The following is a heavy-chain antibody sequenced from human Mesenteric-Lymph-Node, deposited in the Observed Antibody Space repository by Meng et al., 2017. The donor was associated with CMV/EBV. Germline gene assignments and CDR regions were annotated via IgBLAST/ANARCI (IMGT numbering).Heavy chain of an antibody. J-gene: IGHJ5*02. V-gene: IGHV4-39*07. D-gene: IGHD3-3*01. CDR1: GGSINSSTYY. CDR2: IYYTGST. Sequence: SETLSLTCSVSGGSINSSTYYWGWIRQPPGKGLEWIGSIYYTGSTYYNPSLKSRVTISVDTSKNQFSLKMSSVTAADTAVYYCARDSYYDFWRRFDPWGQGTLVTVSS. CDR3: ARDSYYDFWRRFDP.